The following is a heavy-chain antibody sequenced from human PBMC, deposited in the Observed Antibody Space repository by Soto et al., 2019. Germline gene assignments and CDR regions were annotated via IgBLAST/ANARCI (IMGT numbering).Heavy chain of an antibody. D-gene: IGHD6-19*01. CDR2: ISGSGDSA. V-gene: IGHV3-23*01. J-gene: IGHJ4*02. CDR3: GKERRGSGWSVCDF. Sequence: VQLLESGGGLVQPGGSLRLSCAASGFIFRDYAMNWVRQAPGKGLEWVSDISGSGDSARYADSVKGRFTISRDNSRDTLYLHLNSRRVDATAVYYCGKERRGSGWSVCDFWGQGDLVTVSS. CDR1: GFIFRDYA.